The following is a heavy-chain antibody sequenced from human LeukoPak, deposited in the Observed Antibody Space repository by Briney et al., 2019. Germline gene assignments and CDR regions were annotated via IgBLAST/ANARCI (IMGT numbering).Heavy chain of an antibody. V-gene: IGHV4-59*01. CDR3: ARPGGYCSSTSCYGHDAFDI. J-gene: IGHJ3*02. CDR1: GGSTSSYY. CDR2: IYYSGST. D-gene: IGHD2-2*01. Sequence: SETLSLTCTVSGGSTSSYYWSWIRQPPGKGLEWIGYIYYSGSTNYNPSLKSRVTISVDTSKNQFSLKLSSVTAADTAVYYCARPGGYCSSTSCYGHDAFDIWGQGTMVTVSS.